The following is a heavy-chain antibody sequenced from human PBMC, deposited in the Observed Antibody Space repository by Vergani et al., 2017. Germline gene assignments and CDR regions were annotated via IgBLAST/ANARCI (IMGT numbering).Heavy chain of an antibody. Sequence: EVQLVESGGGLVKPGGSLRLSCAASGFTFSSYSMNWVRQAPGKGLEWVSSISSSSSYVYYADSVKGRLTISRDNAKDSLYLQMNSLRAEDTAVYYCARAGGIAARQGFDYWGQGTLVTVSS. CDR1: GFTFSSYS. J-gene: IGHJ4*02. V-gene: IGHV3-21*01. D-gene: IGHD6-6*01. CDR3: ARAGGIAARQGFDY. CDR2: ISSSSSYV.